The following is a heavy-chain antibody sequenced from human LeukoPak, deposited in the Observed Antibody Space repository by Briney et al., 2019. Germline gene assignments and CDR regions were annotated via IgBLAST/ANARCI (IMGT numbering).Heavy chain of an antibody. Sequence: PGGSPRLSCLDSGFTFHGYAMHWVRQAPGKGLEWVSGFDFNSGRIDYADSVKGRFTISRDNAENSLYLQMNSLRAEDTALYYCAKDMNSYGSGSSYNPWGPFDSWGQGTLVTVSS. CDR3: AKDMNSYGSGSSYNPWGPFDS. J-gene: IGHJ4*02. CDR2: FDFNSGRI. CDR1: GFTFHGYA. V-gene: IGHV3-9*01. D-gene: IGHD3-10*01.